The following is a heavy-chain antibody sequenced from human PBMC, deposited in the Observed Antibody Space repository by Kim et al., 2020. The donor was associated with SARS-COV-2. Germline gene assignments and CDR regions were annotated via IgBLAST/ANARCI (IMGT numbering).Heavy chain of an antibody. D-gene: IGHD3-10*01. Sequence: GGSLRLSCAASGFTFDDYAMHWVRQAPGKGLEWVSGISWNSGSIGYADSVKGRFTISRDNAKNSLYLQMNSLRAEDTALYYCASTPDYYGSGSGYWGQGTLVTVSS. J-gene: IGHJ4*02. CDR1: GFTFDDYA. CDR2: ISWNSGSI. CDR3: ASTPDYYGSGSGY. V-gene: IGHV3-9*01.